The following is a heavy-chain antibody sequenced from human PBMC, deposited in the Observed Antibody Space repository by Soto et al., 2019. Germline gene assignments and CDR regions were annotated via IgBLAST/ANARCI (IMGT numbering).Heavy chain of an antibody. Sequence: PGGSLRLSCAASGFSFSSYGMHWVRQAPGKGLEWVAVISYDGSQKYHADSVKGRFTISRDNSKNTLYLQMNSLRGEDKAVYYCAKDLVGGVRYYYGMDVWGQGTTVTVSS. CDR1: GFSFSSYG. D-gene: IGHD1-26*01. CDR3: AKDLVGGVRYYYGMDV. J-gene: IGHJ6*02. CDR2: ISYDGSQK. V-gene: IGHV3-30*18.